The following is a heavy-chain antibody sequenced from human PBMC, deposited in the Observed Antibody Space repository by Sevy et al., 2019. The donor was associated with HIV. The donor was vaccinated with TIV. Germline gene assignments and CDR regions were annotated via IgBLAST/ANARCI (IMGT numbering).Heavy chain of an antibody. V-gene: IGHV3-23*01. Sequence: GGSLRLSCAASGFTFSTYSMTWVRQAPGKGLEWVSGISGSGGSTYYADSVKGRFTISRDNSNNKLYLQMNSLRAEDTAVYYCANDGGSYYVLKFHQCGQGTLVTVSS. J-gene: IGHJ1*01. D-gene: IGHD1-26*01. CDR1: GFTFSTYS. CDR3: ANDGGSYYVLKFHQ. CDR2: ISGSGGST.